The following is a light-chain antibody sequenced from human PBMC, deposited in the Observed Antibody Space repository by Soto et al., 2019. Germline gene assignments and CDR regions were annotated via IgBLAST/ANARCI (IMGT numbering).Light chain of an antibody. CDR3: QQDGRSPAT. J-gene: IGKJ1*01. Sequence: SPSTLSKPHGERPTLSYRASQHSRSHYLAWYQHKPGQAPRLLIYGASSRATGIPDRFSGSGSGTDFTLTISRLEPEDFAVYYCQQDGRSPATFGQGTKVDI. CDR1: QHSRSHY. V-gene: IGKV3-20*01. CDR2: GAS.